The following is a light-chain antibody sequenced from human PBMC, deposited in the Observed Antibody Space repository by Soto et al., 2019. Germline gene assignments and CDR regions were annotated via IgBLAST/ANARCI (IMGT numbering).Light chain of an antibody. V-gene: IGLV2-14*03. Sequence: QSALTQPASGSGSPGQSITISCTGTSSDIGDSNYVSWYQQHPGKAPKLVIYDVSNRPSGVSNRFSGFKSANTASLTISGLQAEDEADYYCSSFRSSSTSYVFGTGTKVTVL. CDR2: DVS. CDR1: SSDIGDSNY. J-gene: IGLJ1*01. CDR3: SSFRSSSTSYV.